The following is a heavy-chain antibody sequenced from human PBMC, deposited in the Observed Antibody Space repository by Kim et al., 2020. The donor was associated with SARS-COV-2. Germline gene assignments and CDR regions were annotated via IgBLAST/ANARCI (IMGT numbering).Heavy chain of an antibody. J-gene: IGHJ6*02. Sequence: DSGKGRFTNSRDNSKNTVYLQMNSLRAEDTAVYYCAKVEYYHSPYYYGMDVWGQGTTVTVSS. CDR3: AKVEYYHSPYYYGMDV. D-gene: IGHD1-26*01. V-gene: IGHV3-30*02.